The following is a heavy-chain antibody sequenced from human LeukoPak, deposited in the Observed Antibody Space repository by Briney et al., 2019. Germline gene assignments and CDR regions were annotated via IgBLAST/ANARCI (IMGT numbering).Heavy chain of an antibody. V-gene: IGHV3-30*03. CDR2: ISYDGSNK. Sequence: GGSLRLSCAASGFTFSSYGMHWVRQAPGKGLEWVAVISYDGSNKYYTDSVKGRFTISRDNSKNTLYLQMSSLRSEDTAVYYCARDEDGSGSYSDYWGQGTLVTVSS. D-gene: IGHD3-10*01. CDR3: ARDEDGSGSYSDY. J-gene: IGHJ4*02. CDR1: GFTFSSYG.